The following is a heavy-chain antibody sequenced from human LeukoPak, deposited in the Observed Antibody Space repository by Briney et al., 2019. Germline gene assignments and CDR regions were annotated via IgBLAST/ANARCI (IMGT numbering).Heavy chain of an antibody. CDR3: AKLPVYGGNPIWDAFDI. Sequence: GGSLRLSCAASGFTFSSYAMSWVRQAPGKGLEWVSAISGSGGGTYYADSVKGRFTISRDNSKNTLYLQMNSLRAEDTAVYYCAKLPVYGGNPIWDAFDIWGQGTMVTVSS. CDR1: GFTFSSYA. V-gene: IGHV3-23*01. CDR2: ISGSGGGT. D-gene: IGHD4-23*01. J-gene: IGHJ3*02.